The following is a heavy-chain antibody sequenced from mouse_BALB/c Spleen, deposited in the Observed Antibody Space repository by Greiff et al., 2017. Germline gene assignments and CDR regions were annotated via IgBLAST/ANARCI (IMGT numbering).Heavy chain of an antibody. V-gene: IGHV5-12-1*01. CDR2: ISSGGGST. J-gene: IGHJ3*01. Sequence: EVKVVESGGGLVKPGGSLKLSCAASGFAFSSYDMSWVRQTPEKRLEWVAYISSGGGSTYYPDTVKGRFTISRDNAKNTLYLQMSSLKSEDTAMYYCARPLYYGSSSAWFAYWGQGTLVTVSA. CDR1: GFAFSSYD. D-gene: IGHD1-1*01. CDR3: ARPLYYGSSSAWFAY.